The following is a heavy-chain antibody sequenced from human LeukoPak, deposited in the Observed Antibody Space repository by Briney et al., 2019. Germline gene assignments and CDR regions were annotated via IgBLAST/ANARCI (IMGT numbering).Heavy chain of an antibody. CDR2: ISSSGSYI. V-gene: IGHV3-21*01. Sequence: GGSLRLSCAASGFTFSSYSMNWVRQAPGKGMGWVSSISSSGSYIYYADSVKGRFTISRENAKNSLYLQMNSLRAEDTAVYYCARATMVRGVIMPHHFDYWGQGTLVTVSS. D-gene: IGHD3-10*01. J-gene: IGHJ4*02. CDR1: GFTFSSYS. CDR3: ARATMVRGVIMPHHFDY.